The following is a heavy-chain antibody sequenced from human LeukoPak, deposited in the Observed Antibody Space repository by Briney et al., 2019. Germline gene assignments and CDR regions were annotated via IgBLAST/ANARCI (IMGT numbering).Heavy chain of an antibody. V-gene: IGHV4-34*01. CDR2: INHSGST. J-gene: IGHJ6*02. CDR3: ARGYLYDFWSGYYSPYGMDG. CDR1: GGSFSGYY. D-gene: IGHD3-3*01. Sequence: SETLSLTCAVYGGSFSGYYWSWIRQPPGKGLEWIGEINHSGSTNYNPSLKSRVTISVDTSKNQFSLKLSSVTAADTAVYYCARGYLYDFWSGYYSPYGMDGWGQGTTVTVSS.